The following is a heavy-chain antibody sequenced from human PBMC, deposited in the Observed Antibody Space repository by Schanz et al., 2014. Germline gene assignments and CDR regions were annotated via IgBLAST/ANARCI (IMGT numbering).Heavy chain of an antibody. V-gene: IGHV1-69*02. CDR2: FVPRLRVA. CDR3: ATCSGGTCHAKPVLDN. CDR1: GGTLQSYT. D-gene: IGHD2-15*01. J-gene: IGHJ4*02. Sequence: QVQLVQSGAEVKKPGSSVKVSCTASGGTLQSYTFSWVRQAPGQGLEWMGRFVPRLRVALYAQNFRGRVTITTDSSTNTAYMELSSLRSEDTAVYYCATCSGGTCHAKPVLDNWGQGTLVTVSS.